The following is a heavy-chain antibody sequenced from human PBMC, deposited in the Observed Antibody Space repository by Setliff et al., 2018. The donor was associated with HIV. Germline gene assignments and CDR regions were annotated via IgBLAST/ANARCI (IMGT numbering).Heavy chain of an antibody. J-gene: IGHJ3*02. CDR1: RFTFSTSW. CDR2: INTDGSEK. V-gene: IGHV3-7*01. Sequence: PGGSLRLSCAASRFTFSTSWITWVRQAPGKGLEWVANINTDGSEKNYVDSVKGRFTISRDDSKDTLYLQMNSLRAEDTAVYYCARDPVATIPRGFDIWGQGTMVTVS. CDR3: ARDPVATIPRGFDI. D-gene: IGHD5-12*01.